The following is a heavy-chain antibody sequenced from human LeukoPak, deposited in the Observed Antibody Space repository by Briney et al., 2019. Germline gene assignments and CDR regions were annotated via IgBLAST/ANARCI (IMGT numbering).Heavy chain of an antibody. CDR2: IYYSGST. V-gene: IGHV4-59*08. J-gene: IGHJ4*02. D-gene: IGHD1-1*01. Sequence: SETLSLTCTVSGGSISSYYWNWVRQPPGKGLEWIGYIYYSGSTNYYPSLKSRFTISLDTSKNQFSLKLSSVTAADTAVYYCARSSRGYFDYWGQGTLVTVSS. CDR3: ARSSRGYFDY. CDR1: GGSISSYY.